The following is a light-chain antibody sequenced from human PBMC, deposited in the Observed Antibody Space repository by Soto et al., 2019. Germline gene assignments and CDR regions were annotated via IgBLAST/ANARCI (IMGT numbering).Light chain of an antibody. CDR2: DAS. CDR3: QQYGSSLWT. J-gene: IGKJ1*01. V-gene: IGKV3-11*01. Sequence: EIVLTQSPATLSLSPGEGATLSCRASQTVSNFLAWYQQKPGQAPRLLIYDASKRATGIPARFSGSGSGTDFTLTISRLEPEDFAVYYCQQYGSSLWTFGQGTKGGYQ. CDR1: QTVSNF.